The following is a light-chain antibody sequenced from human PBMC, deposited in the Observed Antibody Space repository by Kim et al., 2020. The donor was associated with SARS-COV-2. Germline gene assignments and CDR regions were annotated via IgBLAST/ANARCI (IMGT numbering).Light chain of an antibody. J-gene: IGKJ1*01. CDR1: ETFNSGF. CDR3: QQYGPSPT. Sequence: EIVLTQSPGTLSLSPGDRATLSCRASETFNSGFLAWYQQKPGQAPRLLIYSATSRATGIPDRFSGSGSGTEFTLTISRLEPEDFAVYHCQQYGPSPTFGQGTKVEI. CDR2: SAT. V-gene: IGKV3-20*01.